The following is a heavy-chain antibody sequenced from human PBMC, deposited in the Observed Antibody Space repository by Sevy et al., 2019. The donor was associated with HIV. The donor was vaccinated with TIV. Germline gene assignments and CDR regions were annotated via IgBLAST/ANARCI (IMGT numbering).Heavy chain of an antibody. J-gene: IGHJ4*02. CDR3: AKDLTERYSTSSGDFDY. Sequence: GGSLRLSCAASEFTFNGYGRHWVRQAPGKGLQWVAFTRYDGSTKYYADSVKGRFTISRDNSKNTLYLQMNSLRVEDTAMYYCAKDLTERYSTSSGDFDYWGQGSLVTVSS. CDR1: EFTFNGYG. V-gene: IGHV3-30*02. CDR2: TRYDGSTK. D-gene: IGHD6-6*01.